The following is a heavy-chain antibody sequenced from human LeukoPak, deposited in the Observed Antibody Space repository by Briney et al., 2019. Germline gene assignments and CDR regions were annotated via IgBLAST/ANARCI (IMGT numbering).Heavy chain of an antibody. V-gene: IGHV3-15*01. CDR2: IKRRTDGGTT. CDR1: GGSISSYY. D-gene: IGHD3-22*01. CDR3: TTVWSSGSLGY. J-gene: IGHJ4*02. Sequence: ETLSLTCTVSGGSISSYYWSWVRQAPGKGLEWVGRIKRRTDGGTTDYAAPVKGRFTISRGDSNNTLYLQVNSLKTEDTAVYYCTTVWSSGSLGYWGQGTLVTVSP.